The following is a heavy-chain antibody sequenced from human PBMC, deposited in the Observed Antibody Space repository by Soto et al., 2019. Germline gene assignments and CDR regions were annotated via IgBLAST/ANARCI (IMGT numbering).Heavy chain of an antibody. CDR3: ARDHPSKYCSGGSCYVTYYFDY. Sequence: QVQLMESGGGVVQPGRSLRLSCAASGFTFSSYGMHWVRQAPGKGLEWVAVIWYDGSNKYYADSVKGRFTISRDNSKNTLYLQMNSLRAEDTAVYYCARDHPSKYCSGGSCYVTYYFDYWGQGTLVTVSS. CDR2: IWYDGSNK. V-gene: IGHV3-33*01. D-gene: IGHD2-15*01. J-gene: IGHJ4*02. CDR1: GFTFSSYG.